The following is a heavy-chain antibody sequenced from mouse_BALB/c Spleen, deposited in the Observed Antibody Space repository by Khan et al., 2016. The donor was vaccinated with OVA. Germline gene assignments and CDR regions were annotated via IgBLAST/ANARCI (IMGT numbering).Heavy chain of an antibody. V-gene: IGHV2-6-4*01. CDR3: VGAYYRYDGYYAMDY. D-gene: IGHD2-14*01. J-gene: IGHJ4*01. CDR1: GFSLSRYN. Sequence: VELVESGPGLVAPSQSLSITCTVSGFSLSRYNIHWVRQPPGKGLEWLGMIWGGGGIDYNSTLKSRLSIRKDNSKSQVLLKMNSLQTDDTAMYYCVGAYYRYDGYYAMDYWGQGTSVTVSS. CDR2: IWGGGGI.